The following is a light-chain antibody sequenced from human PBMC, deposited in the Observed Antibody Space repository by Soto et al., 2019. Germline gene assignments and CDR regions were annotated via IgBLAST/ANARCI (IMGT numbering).Light chain of an antibody. Sequence: EIVLTQSPGTLSLSPGERATLSCRASQSVSSSSLAWYQQKPGRAPRLLIYGASSRATDFPDRFSGSGSGTDFTLTISRLEPEDFAVYYCHQYGSSPATFGQGTKVEIK. V-gene: IGKV3-20*01. CDR2: GAS. CDR3: HQYGSSPAT. CDR1: QSVSSSS. J-gene: IGKJ1*01.